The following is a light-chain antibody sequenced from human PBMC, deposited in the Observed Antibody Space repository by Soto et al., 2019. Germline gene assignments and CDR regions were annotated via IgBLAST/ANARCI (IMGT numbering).Light chain of an antibody. V-gene: IGLV2-8*01. J-gene: IGLJ1*01. CDR3: SSYAGSNNYV. CDR1: SSDFGGYND. Sequence: QSALTQPPSASGSPGQSVTISCTGTSSDFGGYNDVSWYQHHPGKAPKLMIYEVSKRPSGVPDRFSGSKSGNTASLTVSGLQADEEADYYCSSYAGSNNYVFGTGTKLTVL. CDR2: EVS.